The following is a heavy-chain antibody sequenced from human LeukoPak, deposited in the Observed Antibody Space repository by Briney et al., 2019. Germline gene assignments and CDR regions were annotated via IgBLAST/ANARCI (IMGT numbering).Heavy chain of an antibody. Sequence: ASVKVSCKASGGTFSSYAISWVRQAPGQGLEWMGGIIPIFGTANYAQKFQGRVTITADESTSTAYMELNSLRSEDTAVYYCARDSYYYDSSGYYYFDYWGQGTLVTVSS. V-gene: IGHV1-69*13. CDR2: IIPIFGTA. J-gene: IGHJ4*02. CDR1: GGTFSSYA. CDR3: ARDSYYYDSSGYYYFDY. D-gene: IGHD3-22*01.